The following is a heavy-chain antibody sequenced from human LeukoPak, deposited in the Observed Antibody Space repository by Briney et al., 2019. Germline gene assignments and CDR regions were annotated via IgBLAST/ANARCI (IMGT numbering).Heavy chain of an antibody. CDR2: ISYDGSNK. Sequence: PGGSLRLFCAASGFTFSSYAMHWVRQAPGKGLEWVAVISYDGSNKYYADSVKGRFTISRDNSKNTLYLQMNSLRAEDTAVYYCARDGAYGDYLDYWGQGTLVTVSS. CDR1: GFTFSSYA. CDR3: ARDGAYGDYLDY. D-gene: IGHD4-17*01. V-gene: IGHV3-30-3*01. J-gene: IGHJ4*02.